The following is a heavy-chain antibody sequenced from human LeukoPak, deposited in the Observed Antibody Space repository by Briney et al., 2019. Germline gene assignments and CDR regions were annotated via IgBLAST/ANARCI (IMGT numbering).Heavy chain of an antibody. CDR1: GGSIRSYY. CDR3: AREAREGHVFDI. CDR2: IHYSGST. J-gene: IGHJ4*02. V-gene: IGHV4-59*01. D-gene: IGHD3-3*01. Sequence: SETLSLTCTVSGGSIRSYYWSWIRQPPGKGLEWIGYIHYSGSTNYNPSLKSRVTISVDTSKNQFSLKLSSVTAADTAVYYCAREAREGHVFDIWGQGTLVTVSS.